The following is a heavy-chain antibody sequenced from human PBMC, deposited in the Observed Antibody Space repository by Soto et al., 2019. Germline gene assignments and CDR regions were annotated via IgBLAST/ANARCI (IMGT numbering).Heavy chain of an antibody. CDR3: ARDDEGGSYCDLGY. Sequence: GGSLRLSCAASGGTCVNLIMHWVRQAPGKGLEWVAIILHEGNNKYSADSVKGRLTISRDNSKTTLYLQMTSLRTEDTAIYYCARDDEGGSYCDLGYWGQGTLVTVSS. V-gene: IGHV3-30-3*01. CDR1: GGTCVNLI. CDR2: ILHEGNNK. D-gene: IGHD3-10*01. J-gene: IGHJ4*02.